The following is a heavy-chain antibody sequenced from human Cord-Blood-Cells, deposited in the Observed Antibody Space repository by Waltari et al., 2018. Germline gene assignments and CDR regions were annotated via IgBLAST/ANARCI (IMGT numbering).Heavy chain of an antibody. CDR1: GGSFSGYY. CDR2: INHSGST. D-gene: IGHD6-6*01. CDR3: ARGRVDSSSSGNFGPHLLEQNDY. J-gene: IGHJ4*02. V-gene: IGHV4-34*01. Sequence: QVQLQQWGAGLLKPSETLSLTCAVYGGSFSGYYWSWIRQPTGKGLGVIGEINHSGSTNYNPSLKSRVTISVDTSKNQFSLKLSSVTAADTAVYYCARGRVDSSSSGNFGPHLLEQNDYWGQGTLVTVSS.